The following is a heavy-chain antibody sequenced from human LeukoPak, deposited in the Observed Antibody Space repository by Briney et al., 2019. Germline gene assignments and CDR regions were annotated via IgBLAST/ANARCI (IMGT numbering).Heavy chain of an antibody. J-gene: IGHJ5*02. CDR3: AKASVAIPQYCNS. Sequence: GRSLRLSCAASGFSFSSYGMHWVRQAPGKGLEWVAVISYDGSNEYFADSVKGRFTVSRDNSKNTLYLQMNSLRPEDTAVYYCAKASVAIPQYCNSWGQGTLVTVSS. CDR2: ISYDGSNE. D-gene: IGHD2-2*02. CDR1: GFSFSSYG. V-gene: IGHV3-30*18.